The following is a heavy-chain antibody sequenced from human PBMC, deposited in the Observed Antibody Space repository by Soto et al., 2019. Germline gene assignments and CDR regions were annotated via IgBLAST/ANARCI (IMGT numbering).Heavy chain of an antibody. D-gene: IGHD6-13*01. CDR3: ARTAAAGKYYYGMDV. CDR1: GFSFASSW. V-gene: IGHV5-51*01. Sequence: GESLKISCKDSGFSFASSWIGWVRQMPGKGLEWMGVIYPGDSDTRYSPSFQGQVTISADKSISTAYLQWSSLKASDTAMYYCARTAAAGKYYYGMDVWGQGTKVTVSS. CDR2: IYPGDSDT. J-gene: IGHJ6*02.